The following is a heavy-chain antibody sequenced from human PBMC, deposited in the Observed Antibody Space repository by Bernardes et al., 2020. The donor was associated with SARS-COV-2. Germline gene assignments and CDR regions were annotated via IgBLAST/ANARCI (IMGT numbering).Heavy chain of an antibody. CDR2: FDPEDGET. CDR1: GYTLTELS. J-gene: IGHJ2*01. V-gene: IGHV1-24*01. Sequence: ASVKVSCKVSGYTLTELSMHWVRQAPGKGLEWMGGFDPEDGETIYAQKFQGRVTMTEDTSTDTAYMELSSVTAADTAVYYCARPLGGGYFDLWGRGTLVTVSS. CDR3: ARPLGGGYFDL. D-gene: IGHD7-27*01.